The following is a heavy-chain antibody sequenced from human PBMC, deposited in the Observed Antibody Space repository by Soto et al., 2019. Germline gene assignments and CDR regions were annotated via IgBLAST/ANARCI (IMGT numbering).Heavy chain of an antibody. CDR3: ARHYLWAGCSGGSCYFYYYYYMDV. Sequence: SETLSLTCTVSGGSISSSSYYWGWIRQPPGKGLEWIGSIYYSGSTYYNPSLKSRVTISVDTSKNQFSLKLSSVTAADTAVYYCARHYLWAGCSGGSCYFYYYYYMDVWGKGTTVTVSS. D-gene: IGHD2-15*01. V-gene: IGHV4-39*01. CDR2: IYYSGST. CDR1: GGSISSSSYY. J-gene: IGHJ6*03.